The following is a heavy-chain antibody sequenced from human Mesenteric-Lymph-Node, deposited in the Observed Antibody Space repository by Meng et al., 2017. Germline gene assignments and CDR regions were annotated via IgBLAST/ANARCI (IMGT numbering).Heavy chain of an antibody. J-gene: IGHJ4*02. CDR3: ARLGNFYSNYVNFDY. D-gene: IGHD4-11*01. V-gene: IGHV1-18*01. Sequence: ASVKVSCKVSGYTLTELSMHWVRQAPGQGLEWMGWISAYNGNTNYAQKLQGRVTMTTDTSTSTAYMELRSLRSDDTAVYYCARLGNFYSNYVNFDYWGQGTLVTVSS. CDR2: ISAYNGNT. CDR1: GYTLTELS.